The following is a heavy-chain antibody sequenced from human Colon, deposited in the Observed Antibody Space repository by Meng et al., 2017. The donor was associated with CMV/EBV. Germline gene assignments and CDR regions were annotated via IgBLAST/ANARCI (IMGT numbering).Heavy chain of an antibody. CDR1: GVSISDYY. V-gene: IGHV4-59*01. CDR2: IYYSGST. D-gene: IGHD3-16*02. Sequence: GSLRLSCTVSGVSISDYYWSWIRQSPGKGLEWIGCIYYSGSTHHNPDLEGRVGISIHTSRQHFSLRMRSVAAADTATYYCARDNGDYYYGMDVWGQGTTVTVSS. CDR3: ARDNGDYYYGMDV. J-gene: IGHJ6*02.